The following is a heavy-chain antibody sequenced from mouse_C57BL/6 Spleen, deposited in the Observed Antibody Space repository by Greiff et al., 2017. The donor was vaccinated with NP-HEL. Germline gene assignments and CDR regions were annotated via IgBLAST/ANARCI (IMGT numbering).Heavy chain of an antibody. CDR3: RYYDYDGDAMDY. V-gene: IGHV6-3*01. CDR1: GFTFSNYW. D-gene: IGHD2-4*01. J-gene: IGHJ4*01. CDR2: IRLKSDNYAT. Sequence: EVKLVESGGGLVQPGGSMKLSCVASGFTFSNYWMNWVRQSPEKGLEWVAQIRLKSDNYATHYAESVKGRFTISRDDSKSSVYLQMNNLRAEDTGIYYCRYYDYDGDAMDYWGQGTSVTVSS.